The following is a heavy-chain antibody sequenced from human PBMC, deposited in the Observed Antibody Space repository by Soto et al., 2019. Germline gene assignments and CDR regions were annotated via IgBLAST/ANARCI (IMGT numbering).Heavy chain of an antibody. CDR3: AESGYSSGDSPNTWGY. V-gene: IGHV1-58*01. J-gene: IGHJ4*02. D-gene: IGHD6-19*01. CDR2: IDVGSGNT. Sequence: GASVKVSCKASGFTFTSYAVQWVRQARGQRLEWIGWIDVGSGNTNYAQKFQERVTITRDTSASTAYMELSSLRSEDTAVYYCAESGYSSGDSPNTWGYWGQGTLVTVSS. CDR1: GFTFTSYA.